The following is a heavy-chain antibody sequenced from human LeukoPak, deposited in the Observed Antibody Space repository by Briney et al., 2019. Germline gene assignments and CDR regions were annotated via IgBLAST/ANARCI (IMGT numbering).Heavy chain of an antibody. V-gene: IGHV4-61*02. CDR1: GGSISSGTYY. Sequence: SQTLSLTCTVSGGSISSGTYYWRWIRQPAGKGLEWIGRISTSGSTDYNPSLKSRVTISVDTSKNQFSLKLSSVTAADTAVYYCARGYGDYWGQGTRVTVSS. D-gene: IGHD4-17*01. J-gene: IGHJ4*02. CDR3: ARGYGDY. CDR2: ISTSGST.